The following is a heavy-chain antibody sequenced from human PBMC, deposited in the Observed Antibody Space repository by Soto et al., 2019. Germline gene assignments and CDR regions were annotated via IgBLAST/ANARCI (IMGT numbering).Heavy chain of an antibody. CDR1: GFTFSSHG. CDR2: IWYDGSNK. CDR3: VRDGWYSIQAPY. V-gene: IGHV3-33*01. D-gene: IGHD6-19*01. J-gene: IGHJ4*02. Sequence: QVQLVESGGGVVQPGRSPRLSCAASGFTFSSHGMHWVRQAPGKGLEWVAVIWYDGSNKYYADSVKGRFTISRDDSKNMVYLQMNSLRAEDTAVYYCVRDGWYSIQAPYWGQGTLVTVSS.